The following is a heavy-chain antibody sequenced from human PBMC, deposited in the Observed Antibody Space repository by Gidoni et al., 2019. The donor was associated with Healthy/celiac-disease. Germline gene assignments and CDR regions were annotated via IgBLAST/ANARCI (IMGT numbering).Heavy chain of an antibody. CDR1: GFTFSNAW. D-gene: IGHD1-26*01. CDR3: TRAKGGSYSSPPSAAGN. Sequence: EVQLVESGGGLVKPGGSLRLSCAASGFTFSNAWMNWVRQAPGKGLEWVGRIKSKTDGGTTDYAAPVKGRFTISRDDSKNTLYLQMNSLKTEDTAVYYCTRAKGGSYSSPPSAAGNWGQGTLVTVSS. V-gene: IGHV3-15*07. J-gene: IGHJ4*02. CDR2: IKSKTDGGTT.